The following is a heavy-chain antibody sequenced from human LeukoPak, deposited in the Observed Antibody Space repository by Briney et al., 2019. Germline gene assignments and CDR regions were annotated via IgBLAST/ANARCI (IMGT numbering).Heavy chain of an antibody. D-gene: IGHD1-26*01. J-gene: IGHJ4*02. CDR2: IYTSGST. CDR1: GGSISSGSYY. V-gene: IGHV4-61*02. CDR3: ARGAVGGSYHFDY. Sequence: SETLSLTCTVSGGSISSGSYYWSWIRQPAGKGREWIGRIYTSGSTNYNPSLKSRVTISVDTSKNQFSLKLSSVTAADTAVYHCARGAVGGSYHFDYWGQGTLVTVSS.